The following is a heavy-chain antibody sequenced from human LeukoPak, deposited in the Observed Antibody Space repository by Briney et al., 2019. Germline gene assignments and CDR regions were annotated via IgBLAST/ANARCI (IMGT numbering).Heavy chain of an antibody. CDR2: INPNSGGT. V-gene: IGHV1-2*02. D-gene: IGHD6-13*01. CDR1: GYTFTSYY. CDR3: ARGSLSSGSWYGLYWYFDL. J-gene: IGHJ2*01. Sequence: ASVKVSCKASGYTFTSYYMHWVRQAPGQGLEWMGWINPNSGGTNYAQKFQGRVTMTRDTSISTAYMELSRLRSDDTAVYYCARGSLSSGSWYGLYWYFDLWGRGTLVTVSS.